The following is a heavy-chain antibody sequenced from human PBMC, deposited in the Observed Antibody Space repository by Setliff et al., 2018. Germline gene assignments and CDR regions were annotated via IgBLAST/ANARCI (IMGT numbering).Heavy chain of an antibody. Sequence: SETLSLTCTVPGGSISSSSYYWGWIRQPPGKGLEWIGSIYHSGSTYYNPSLKSRVTISVDTSKNQFSLKLSSVTAADTAVYYCARPYPFYYYGMDVWGQGTTVTVSS. CDR1: GGSISSSSYY. CDR3: ARPYPFYYYGMDV. V-gene: IGHV4-39*07. J-gene: IGHJ6*02. CDR2: IYHSGST.